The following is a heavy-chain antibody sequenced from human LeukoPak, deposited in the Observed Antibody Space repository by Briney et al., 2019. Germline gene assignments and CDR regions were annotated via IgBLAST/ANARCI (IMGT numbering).Heavy chain of an antibody. CDR1: GFTFRDYY. J-gene: IGHJ6*04. D-gene: IGHD3-10*01. Sequence: KPVRSVILHCAASGFTFRDYYMSWIRQSPRKGLEWEGLINRKSYGGTTEYPASVKGCFTISRDDCKRIAYLQMISLHNEDSLVYYRSRADYYGSGSPISLDVWGKGTTVTVSS. V-gene: IGHV3-49*05. CDR2: INRKSYGGTT. CDR3: SRADYYGSGSPISLDV.